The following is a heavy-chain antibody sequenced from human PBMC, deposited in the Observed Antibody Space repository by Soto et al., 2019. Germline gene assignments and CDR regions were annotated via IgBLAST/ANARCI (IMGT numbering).Heavy chain of an antibody. J-gene: IGHJ4*02. CDR3: ASEPGIDY. CDR1: GFTFSSYG. CDR2: IWHDGSNK. V-gene: IGHV3-33*01. Sequence: QVQLVESGGGVVQPGRSLRLSCAASGFTFSSYGMHWVRQAPGKGLEWVAVIWHDGSNKYYADSVKGRFTISRDNSKNTLYLQMNSLRAEDTAGYYCASEPGIDYWGQGTLVTVSS.